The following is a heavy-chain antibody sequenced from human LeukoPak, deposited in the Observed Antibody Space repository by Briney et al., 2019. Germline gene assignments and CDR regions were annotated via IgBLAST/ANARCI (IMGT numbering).Heavy chain of an antibody. CDR2: ISYEGSNQ. CDR1: GFTFSTYA. J-gene: IGHJ4*02. CDR3: ARVGMAAAGTSLDY. Sequence: AGSLRLSCAASGFTFSTYAMHWVRQAPGKGLDWVAVISYEGSNQYYADSVKGRFTISGDNVKNTLYLQMNSPRAEDTAVYYCARVGMAAAGTSLDYWGQGTLVTVSS. V-gene: IGHV3-30*04. D-gene: IGHD6-13*01.